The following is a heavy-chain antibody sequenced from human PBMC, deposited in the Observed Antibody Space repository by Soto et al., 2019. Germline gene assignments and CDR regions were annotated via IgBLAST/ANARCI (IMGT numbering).Heavy chain of an antibody. CDR2: ISAYNGNT. V-gene: IGHV1-18*01. Sequence: ASVKVSCKASGYTFTSYGISWVRQAPGQGLEWMGWISAYNGNTNYAQKLQGRVTMTTDTSTSTAYMELRSLRSDDTAVYYCARDTALLGYCSSTSCYPLDYWGQGTLVTAPQ. CDR1: GYTFTSYG. CDR3: ARDTALLGYCSSTSCYPLDY. J-gene: IGHJ4*02. D-gene: IGHD2-2*01.